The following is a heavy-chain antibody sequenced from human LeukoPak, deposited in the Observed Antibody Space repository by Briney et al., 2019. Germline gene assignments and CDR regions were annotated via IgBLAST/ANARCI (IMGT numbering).Heavy chain of an antibody. D-gene: IGHD2-15*01. J-gene: IGHJ6*03. CDR1: GYTFTSYG. CDR2: IRVYNGHT. V-gene: IGHV1-18*01. CDR3: ARDPATFYCSGGSCYSGRNYYYYMDV. Sequence: ASVKVSCKASGYTFTSYGTSWVRQAPGQGLEWVGWIRVYNGHTDYAQKLQGRVTMTKDTSTSTAYMELRSLRSDDTAVYYCARDPATFYCSGGSCYSGRNYYYYMDVWGKGTTVTISS.